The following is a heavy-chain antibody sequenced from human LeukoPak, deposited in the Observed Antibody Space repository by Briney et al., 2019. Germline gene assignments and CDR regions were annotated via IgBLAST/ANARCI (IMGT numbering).Heavy chain of an antibody. CDR1: GGSFSGYY. D-gene: IGHD3-16*01. CDR2: INHSGST. CDR3: ARGRGYLRFNY. J-gene: IGHJ4*02. V-gene: IGHV4-34*01. Sequence: PSETLSLTCAVYGGSFSGYYWSWIRQPPGKGLEWIGEINHSGSTNYNPSLKSRVTISVDTSKNQFFLKLSSVTAADTAVYYCARGRGYLRFNYWGQGTLVTVSS.